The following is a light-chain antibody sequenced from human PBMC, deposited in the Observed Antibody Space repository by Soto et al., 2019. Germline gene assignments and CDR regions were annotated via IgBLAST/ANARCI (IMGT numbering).Light chain of an antibody. CDR1: RSFASSY. Sequence: EIGLTHSPVTLSLSPGERATLSCRASRSFASSYLGWYQQKPGQPPRLLIYAASTRATGVPDRFSGSGSATDFTLTISRLEPEDSAVYYCHHYDASPPYTFGQGTKVDI. V-gene: IGKV3-20*01. CDR3: HHYDASPPYT. J-gene: IGKJ2*01. CDR2: AAS.